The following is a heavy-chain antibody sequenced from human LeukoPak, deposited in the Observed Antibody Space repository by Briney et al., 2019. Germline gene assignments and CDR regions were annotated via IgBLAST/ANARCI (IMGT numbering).Heavy chain of an antibody. D-gene: IGHD6-13*01. V-gene: IGHV3-33*06. Sequence: GGSLRLSCAASGFTFSSYGMHWVRQAPGKGLEWVAVIWYDGSNKYYADSVKGRFTISRDNSKNTLYLQMNSLRAEDTAVYYCAKNGIAGLGDNWFDSWGHGTLVTVSS. CDR3: AKNGIAGLGDNWFDS. CDR1: GFTFSSYG. CDR2: IWYDGSNK. J-gene: IGHJ5*01.